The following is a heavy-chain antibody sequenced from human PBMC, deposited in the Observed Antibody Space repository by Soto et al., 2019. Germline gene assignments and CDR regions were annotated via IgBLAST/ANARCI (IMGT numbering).Heavy chain of an antibody. J-gene: IGHJ6*02. V-gene: IGHV4-34*01. CDR1: GGSFSGYY. CDR2: INHSGST. Sequence: SETLSLTCAVYGGSFSGYYWSWIRQPPGKGLECIGEINHSGSTNYNPSLKSRVTISVGTSKNQFSLKLSSVTAADTAVYYCARGGYDFWSGYWLYYGMDVWGQGTTVTVYS. D-gene: IGHD3-3*01. CDR3: ARGGYDFWSGYWLYYGMDV.